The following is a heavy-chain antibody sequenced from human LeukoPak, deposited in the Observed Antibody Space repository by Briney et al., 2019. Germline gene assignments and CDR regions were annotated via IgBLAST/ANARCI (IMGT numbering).Heavy chain of an antibody. D-gene: IGHD1-26*01. V-gene: IGHV3-15*01. CDR3: TTAGNPYYYYYMDV. CDR1: GFTFSSAW. Sequence: GGSLRLSCAASGFTFSSAWMSWVRQAPGKGLEWVGRIKSKTDGGTTDYAAPVKGRFTISRDDSKNTLYLQMNSLKTEDTAVCYCTTAGNPYYYYYMDVWGKGTTVTVSS. J-gene: IGHJ6*03. CDR2: IKSKTDGGTT.